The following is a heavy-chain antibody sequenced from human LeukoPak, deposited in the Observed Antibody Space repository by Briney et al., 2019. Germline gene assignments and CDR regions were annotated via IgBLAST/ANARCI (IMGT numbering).Heavy chain of an antibody. V-gene: IGHV3-23*01. CDR3: AKDQRIVVVPAALFDP. CDR2: ISGSGGST. J-gene: IGHJ5*02. Sequence: QTGGSLRLSCAASGFTFSSYAMSWVRQAPGKGLEWVSSISGSGGSTYYADSVKGRFTISRDNSKNTLYLQMNSLRAEDTAVYYCAKDQRIVVVPAALFDPWGQGTLVTVSS. CDR1: GFTFSSYA. D-gene: IGHD2-2*01.